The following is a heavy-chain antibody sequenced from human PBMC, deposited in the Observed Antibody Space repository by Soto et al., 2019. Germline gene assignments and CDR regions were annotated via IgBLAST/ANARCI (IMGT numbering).Heavy chain of an antibody. J-gene: IGHJ6*02. V-gene: IGHV1-18*01. CDR2: ISAYNGNT. Sequence: QVQLVQSGAEVKKPGASVKVSCKASGYTFTSYGISWVRQAPGQGLEWMGWISAYNGNTNYAQKLQGSVTMTTDTSTTAAHMELRSLRSDATAVSYCARLPGGGYCSTTSCLRYGMDVWGQGTTVTVSS. CDR1: GYTFTSYG. CDR3: ARLPGGGYCSTTSCLRYGMDV. D-gene: IGHD2-2*01.